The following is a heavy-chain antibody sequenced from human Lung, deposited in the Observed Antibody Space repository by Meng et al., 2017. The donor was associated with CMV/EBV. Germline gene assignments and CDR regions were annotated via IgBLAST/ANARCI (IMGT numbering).Heavy chain of an antibody. J-gene: IGHJ4*02. Sequence: SETLSPTCTVSDYSISSGFYWGCVRQPPGKGLEWIGSIHHTGSPYYNPSLKSRVTLSVDTSKNQFPLKVTSVTAADADVYYFARGIFGVVDYWGQGTLVTVSS. CDR3: ARGIFGVVDY. CDR1: DYSISSGFY. CDR2: IHHTGSP. D-gene: IGHD3-3*01. V-gene: IGHV4-38-2*02.